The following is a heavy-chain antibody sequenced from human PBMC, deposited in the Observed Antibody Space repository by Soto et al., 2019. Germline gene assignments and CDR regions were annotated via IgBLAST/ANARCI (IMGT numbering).Heavy chain of an antibody. Sequence: GESLKISCKGSGYSFTSYWIGWVRQMPGKGLEWMGIIYPGDSDTRYSPSFQGQVTISADKSISTAYLQWSSLKASDTAIYYCARLEATRTTGLTGTYNWFDPWGEGTRVTVAS. CDR1: GYSFTSYW. CDR3: ARLEATRTTGLTGTYNWFDP. V-gene: IGHV5-51*01. CDR2: IYPGDSDT. J-gene: IGHJ5*02. D-gene: IGHD3-10*01.